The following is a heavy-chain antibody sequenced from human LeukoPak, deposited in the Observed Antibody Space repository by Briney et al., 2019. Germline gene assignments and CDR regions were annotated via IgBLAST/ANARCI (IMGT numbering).Heavy chain of an antibody. CDR1: GYSFNRYG. CDR3: ARDYFGSGSYYYFDY. CDR2: ISPNNGNT. J-gene: IGHJ4*02. Sequence: GASVKLCCQAAGYSFNRYGLTWARQAPGQGLEWMGWISPNNGNTNYGPRLPGRVTMTTDTSTSTAYMELRNVRSDDTAVYYCARDYFGSGSYYYFDYWGQGTLVTVSS. D-gene: IGHD3-10*01. V-gene: IGHV1-18*04.